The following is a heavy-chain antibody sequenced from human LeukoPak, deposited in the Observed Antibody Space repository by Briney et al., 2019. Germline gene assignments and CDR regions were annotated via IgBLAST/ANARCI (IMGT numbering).Heavy chain of an antibody. V-gene: IGHV3-20*04. CDR2: INWNGGST. Sequence: PGGSLRLSCAASGFTFDDYGMSWVRQAPGKGLEWVSGINWNGGSTGYADSVKGRFTISRDNAKNSLYLQMNSLRAEDTALYYCARAAEPNIVAVVAAHLSRDYWGQGTLVTVSS. D-gene: IGHD2-15*01. J-gene: IGHJ4*02. CDR1: GFTFDDYG. CDR3: ARAAEPNIVAVVAAHLSRDY.